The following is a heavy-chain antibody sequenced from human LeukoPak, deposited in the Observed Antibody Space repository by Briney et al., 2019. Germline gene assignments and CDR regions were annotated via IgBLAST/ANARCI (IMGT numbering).Heavy chain of an antibody. CDR3: ATRIAAAGSKENWFDP. J-gene: IGHJ5*02. CDR2: INHSGST. V-gene: IGHV4-34*01. D-gene: IGHD6-13*01. CDR1: GGSFSGYY. Sequence: PSETLSLTCAVYGGSFSGYYWSWIRQPPGKGLEWIGEINHSGSTNYNPSLKSRVTISVDTSKNQFSLKLSSVIAADTAVYYCATRIAAAGSKENWFDPWGQGTLVTVSS.